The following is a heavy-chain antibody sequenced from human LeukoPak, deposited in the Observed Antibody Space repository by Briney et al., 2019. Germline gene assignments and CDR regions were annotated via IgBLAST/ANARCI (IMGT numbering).Heavy chain of an antibody. D-gene: IGHD4-17*01. CDR2: INPSGGST. CDR3: ATGDYGEKQSFDY. J-gene: IGHJ4*02. V-gene: IGHV1-46*01. CDR1: GYTFTSYY. Sequence: ASVKVSCKASGYTFTSYYMHWVRQAPGQGLEWMGIINPSGGSTSYAQKFQGRVTMTEDTSTDTAYMELSSLRSEDTAVYYCATGDYGEKQSFDYWGQGTLVTVSS.